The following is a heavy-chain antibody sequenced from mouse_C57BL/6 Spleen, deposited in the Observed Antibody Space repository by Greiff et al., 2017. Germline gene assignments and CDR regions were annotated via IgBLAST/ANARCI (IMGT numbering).Heavy chain of an antibody. V-gene: IGHV1-82*01. CDR2: IYPGDGDT. CDR1: GYAFSSSW. Sequence: QVQLKQSGPELVKPGASVKISCKASGYAFSSSWMNWVKQRPGKGLEWIGRIYPGDGDTNYNGKFKGKATLTADKSSSTAYMQLSSLTSEDSAVYFCAPNWEFYAMDYWGQGTSVTVSS. CDR3: APNWEFYAMDY. J-gene: IGHJ4*01. D-gene: IGHD4-1*02.